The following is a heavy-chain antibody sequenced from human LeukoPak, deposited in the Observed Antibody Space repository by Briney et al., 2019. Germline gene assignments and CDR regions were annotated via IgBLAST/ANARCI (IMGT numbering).Heavy chain of an antibody. J-gene: IGHJ4*02. CDR1: GVSIASNTHY. D-gene: IGHD3-10*01. V-gene: IGHV4-31*01. CDR2: ISYSDPT. CDR3: ALSRYGEALFDY. Sequence: SETLSLTCNVSGVSIASNTHYWTWIRQHPGTGLEWIGFISYSDPTSYNPSLRSPVAFSLDTSKNQFSLQLHSVTAADTAVYYCALSRYGEALFDYWGQGSLVTVSS.